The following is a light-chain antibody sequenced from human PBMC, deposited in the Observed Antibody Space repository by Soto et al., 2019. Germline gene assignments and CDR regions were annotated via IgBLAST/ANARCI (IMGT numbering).Light chain of an antibody. V-gene: IGKV3-15*01. CDR2: DAS. CDR3: QRYNRWPLS. CDR1: QGIGST. J-gene: IGKJ4*01. Sequence: IVLTQSPADRAVSPWEGSTRSCRASQGIGSTLAWYQQKPGQTPKLLIYDASTRATGVPARFSGGGSGTEFTLTINSLQSEDFAVYYCQRYNRWPLSFGGGTKVDIK.